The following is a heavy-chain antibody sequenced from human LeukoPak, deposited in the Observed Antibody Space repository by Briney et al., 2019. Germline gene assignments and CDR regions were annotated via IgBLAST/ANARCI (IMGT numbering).Heavy chain of an antibody. CDR1: GGSISSYY. CDR3: AREVRHFDWLLYFDY. D-gene: IGHD3-9*01. Sequence: PSETLSLTCTVSGGSISSYYWSWIRQPPGKGLEWIGYIYYSGSTNYNPSLKSRVTISVDTSKNQFSLMLSSVTTADTAVYYCAREVRHFDWLLYFDYWGQGTLVTVSS. CDR2: IYYSGST. V-gene: IGHV4-59*01. J-gene: IGHJ4*02.